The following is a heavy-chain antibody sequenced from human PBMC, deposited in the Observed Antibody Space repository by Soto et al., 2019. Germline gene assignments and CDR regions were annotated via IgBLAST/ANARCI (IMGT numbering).Heavy chain of an antibody. CDR3: AKVTKRAAAGRYEYYKYGMDV. CDR2: ISGSGGSS. J-gene: IGHJ6*02. CDR1: GFAFSTYA. D-gene: IGHD6-13*01. Sequence: GGSLRLSCAASGFAFSTYAMTWVRQAPGKGLEWVSGISGSGGSSYYADSEKGRFTISRDNTKNTLFLQMNGLRAEDTAVYYCAKVTKRAAAGRYEYYKYGMDVWGQGTTVTVSS. V-gene: IGHV3-23*01.